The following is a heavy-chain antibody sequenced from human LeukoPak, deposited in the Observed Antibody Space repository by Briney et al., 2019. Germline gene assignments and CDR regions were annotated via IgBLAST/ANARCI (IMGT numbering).Heavy chain of an antibody. J-gene: IGHJ4*02. D-gene: IGHD6-13*01. CDR3: AKVDSSSWTLGPHDY. CDR2: ISGSGGST. V-gene: IGHV3-23*01. Sequence: GGSLRLSCAASGFTFSSYAMSWVRQAPGKGLEWVSAISGSGGSTYYADSVKGRFTISRDNSKNTLYLQMNSLRAEDTAVYYCAKVDSSSWTLGPHDYWGQGTLVTVSS. CDR1: GFTFSSYA.